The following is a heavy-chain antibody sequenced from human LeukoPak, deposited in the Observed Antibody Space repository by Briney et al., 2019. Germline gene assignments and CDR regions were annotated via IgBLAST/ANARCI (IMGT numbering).Heavy chain of an antibody. Sequence: ASVKVSCKASGGTFSSYAISWVRQAPGQGLEWMGGIIPIFGTANYAQKFQGRVTITADESTSTAYMELSSLRSEDTAVYYWARDLYYGGTTDAFDIWGQGTTVTVSS. J-gene: IGHJ3*02. CDR1: GGTFSSYA. D-gene: IGHD4-23*01. CDR3: ARDLYYGGTTDAFDI. V-gene: IGHV1-69*13. CDR2: IIPIFGTA.